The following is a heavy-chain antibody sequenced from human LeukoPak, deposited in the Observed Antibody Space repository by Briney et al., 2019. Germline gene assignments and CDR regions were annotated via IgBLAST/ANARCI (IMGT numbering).Heavy chain of an antibody. CDR2: MNPNSGNT. V-gene: IGHV1-8*03. Sequence: GASVKVSCKASGYTFTSYDINWVRQATGQGLEWMGWMNPNSGNTGYVQKFQGRVTITRNTSISTAYMELSSLRSGDTAVYCARVTGSGTYAFDIWGQGTMVTVSS. D-gene: IGHD3-10*01. CDR3: ARVTGSGTYAFDI. J-gene: IGHJ3*02. CDR1: GYTFTSYD.